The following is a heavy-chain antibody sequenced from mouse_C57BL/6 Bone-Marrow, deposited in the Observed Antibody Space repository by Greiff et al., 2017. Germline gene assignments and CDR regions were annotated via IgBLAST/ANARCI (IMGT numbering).Heavy chain of an antibody. J-gene: IGHJ4*01. V-gene: IGHV1-81*01. Sequence: VQLQQSGAELARPGASVTLSCKASGYTFTSYGISWVKQSTGQGLEWIGEIYPRSGNTYYNEKFTGKATLTADKSYSTAYMELRRLTSEDSAVYYLSRGYYAKDYWGQGTSVTVSS. CDR2: IYPRSGNT. CDR3: SRGYYAKDY. CDR1: GYTFTSYG.